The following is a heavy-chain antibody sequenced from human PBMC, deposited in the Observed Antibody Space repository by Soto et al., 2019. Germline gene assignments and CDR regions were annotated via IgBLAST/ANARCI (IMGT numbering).Heavy chain of an antibody. CDR3: ASLYGDYVYS. D-gene: IGHD4-17*01. J-gene: IGHJ4*02. CDR1: GCSFTSYW. Sequence: XESLKISCKGSGCSFTSYWISWVRQMPGKGLEWMGRIDPSDSYTNYSPSFQGHVTISADKSISTAYLQWSSLKASDTAMYYCASLYGDYVYSWGQGTLVTVSS. CDR2: IDPSDSYT. V-gene: IGHV5-10-1*01.